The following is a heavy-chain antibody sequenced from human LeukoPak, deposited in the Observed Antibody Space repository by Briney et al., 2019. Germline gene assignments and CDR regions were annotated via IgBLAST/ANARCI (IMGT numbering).Heavy chain of an antibody. CDR1: GYTFTANY. J-gene: IGHJ3*02. CDR2: INPTNGDT. D-gene: IGHD4/OR15-4a*01. V-gene: IGHV1-2*02. Sequence: ASVKVSCKASGYTFTANYMHWVRLAPGQGLEWVGWINPTNGDTKYAQRFQGRVTMTRDTSINTVYMELSRLRSDDTAVYYCAKVIHGAVAFDIWGQGTMVTVSS. CDR3: AKVIHGAVAFDI.